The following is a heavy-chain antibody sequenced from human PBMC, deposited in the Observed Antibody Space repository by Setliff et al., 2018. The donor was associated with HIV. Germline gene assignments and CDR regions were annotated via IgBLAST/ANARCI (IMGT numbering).Heavy chain of an antibody. D-gene: IGHD6-19*01. J-gene: IGHJ4*02. Sequence: KPSETLSLTCTVSGYSISSGYYWGWIRQPPGKGLEWIGSIYHSGSTYYNPSLKSRVTISVDTSKNQFSLKLSSVTAADTAVYYCARSPPGIAVAGLLDYWGQGTLVTVSS. CDR2: IYHSGST. V-gene: IGHV4-38-2*02. CDR1: GYSISSGYY. CDR3: ARSPPGIAVAGLLDY.